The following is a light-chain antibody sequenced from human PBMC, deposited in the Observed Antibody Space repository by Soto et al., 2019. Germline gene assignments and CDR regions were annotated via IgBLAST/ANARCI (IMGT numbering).Light chain of an antibody. Sequence: EVGLTQSPGTLSLYPGERATLSFRASQSVSNTYVAWYQHIPGQTLRLLIYGASNRATGIPDRFSGSGSGTDFTLTISRLEPEDFAVYYCQQHDSSPWMFGQGTKVDNK. CDR2: GAS. J-gene: IGKJ1*01. V-gene: IGKV3-20*01. CDR1: QSVSNTY. CDR3: QQHDSSPWM.